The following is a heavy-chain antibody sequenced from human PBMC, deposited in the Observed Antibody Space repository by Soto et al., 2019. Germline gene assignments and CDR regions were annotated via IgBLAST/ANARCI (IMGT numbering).Heavy chain of an antibody. Sequence: GGSLRLSCAASGFTFSSYGMHWVRQAPGKGLEWVAVISYDGSNKYCADSVKGRFTISRDNSKNTLYLQMNSLRAEDTAVYYCEKVGGQQETDYWGQGTLVTVSS. CDR2: ISYDGSNK. CDR1: GFTFSSYG. J-gene: IGHJ4*02. V-gene: IGHV3-30*18. CDR3: EKVGGQQETDY. D-gene: IGHD6-13*01.